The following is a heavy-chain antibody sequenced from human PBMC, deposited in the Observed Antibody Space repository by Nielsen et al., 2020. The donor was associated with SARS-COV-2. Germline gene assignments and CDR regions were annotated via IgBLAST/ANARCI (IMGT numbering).Heavy chain of an antibody. CDR3: ARGFIESSGYHHSHYFDY. J-gene: IGHJ4*02. Sequence: SETLSLTCAVSGGSISSSNWWSWVRPPPGKGLEWIGEIYHSGSTNYNPSLKSRVTISVEKSKNQFSLKLSSVTAADTAVYYCARGFIESSGYHHSHYFDYWGQGTLVTVSS. D-gene: IGHD3-22*01. V-gene: IGHV4-4*02. CDR2: IYHSGST. CDR1: GGSISSSNW.